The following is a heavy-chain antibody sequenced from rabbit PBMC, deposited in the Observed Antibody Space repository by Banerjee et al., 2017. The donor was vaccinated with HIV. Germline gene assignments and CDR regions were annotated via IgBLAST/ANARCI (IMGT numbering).Heavy chain of an antibody. V-gene: IGHV1S45*01. D-gene: IGHD1-1*01. Sequence: QEQLEESGGGLVQPEGSLTLTCTASGFSFSNKYVMCWVRQAPGKGLEWIACINASSGNPVYATWASGRFTISRTSSTTVALQMTSLTAADRATYFCARDLVGVIGWNFYLWGPGTLVTVS. CDR1: GFSFSNKYV. J-gene: IGHJ4*01. CDR2: INASSGNP. CDR3: ARDLVGVIGWNFYL.